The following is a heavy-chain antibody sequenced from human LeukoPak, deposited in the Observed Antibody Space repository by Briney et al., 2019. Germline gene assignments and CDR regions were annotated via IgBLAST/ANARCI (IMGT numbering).Heavy chain of an antibody. CDR2: VNQRGTI. V-gene: IGHV4-34*01. CDR3: ARINLWPGNWIDS. J-gene: IGHJ5*01. CDR1: GGSFGDHF. D-gene: IGHD2/OR15-2a*01. Sequence: PSATLSLTCGLNGGSFGDHFWGWFRQSRGKGLEWIGEVNQRGTINSNPSLKSRVAISVETSKNQFSLKLTSVTAADTAVYYCARINLWPGNWIDSWGQGSLVTVSS.